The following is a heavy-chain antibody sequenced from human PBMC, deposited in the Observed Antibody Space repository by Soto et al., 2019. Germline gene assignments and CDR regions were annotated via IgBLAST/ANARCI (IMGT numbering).Heavy chain of an antibody. J-gene: IGHJ4*02. CDR1: GGSISSGGYY. D-gene: IGHD2-15*01. V-gene: IGHV4-31*03. CDR3: ATYCSGGSCYLDY. Sequence: QVQLQESGPGLVKPSQTLSLTCTVSGGSISSGGYYWSWIRQHPGKGLEWIGYIYCSGSTYYNPSLKSRVTMSVDTSKNQFSLKLSAVTAADTAVYYCATYCSGGSCYLDYWGQGTLVTVSS. CDR2: IYCSGST.